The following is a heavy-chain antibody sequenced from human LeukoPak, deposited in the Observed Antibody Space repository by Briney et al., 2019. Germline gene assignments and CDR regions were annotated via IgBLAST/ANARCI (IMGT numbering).Heavy chain of an antibody. CDR2: IYHSGST. V-gene: IGHV4-38-2*02. Sequence: VKPSETLSLTRTVSGYSISSGYYWGWIRQPPGKGLEWIGSIYHSGSTYYNPSLKSRVTISVDTSKNQFSLKLSSVTAADTAVYYCARHPSLIGGLERLFDYWGQGTLVTVSS. D-gene: IGHD1-1*01. CDR1: GYSISSGYY. CDR3: ARHPSLIGGLERLFDY. J-gene: IGHJ4*02.